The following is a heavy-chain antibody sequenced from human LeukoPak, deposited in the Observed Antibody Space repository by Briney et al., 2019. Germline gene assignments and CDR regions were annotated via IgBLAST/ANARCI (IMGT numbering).Heavy chain of an antibody. CDR3: ARGGEYSGSYYGDY. D-gene: IGHD1-26*01. CDR1: GFTFSSYG. CDR2: IWYDGSNK. V-gene: IGHV3-33*01. Sequence: GGSLRLSCAASGFTFSSYGMHWVRQAPGKGLEWVAVIWYDGSNKYYADSVKGRFTISRDNSKNTLYLQMNSLRAEDTAVYYCARGGEYSGSYYGDYWGQGTLVTVSS. J-gene: IGHJ4*02.